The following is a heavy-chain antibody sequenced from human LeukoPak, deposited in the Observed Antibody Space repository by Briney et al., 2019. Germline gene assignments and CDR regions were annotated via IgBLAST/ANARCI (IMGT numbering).Heavy chain of an antibody. J-gene: IGHJ4*02. CDR2: ITSSGDNT. CDR3: AKGGYNIFDY. D-gene: IGHD5-24*01. Sequence: GGSLRLSCAASGFTFSSHAMSWVRQTPGKGLEWVSTITSSGDNTYYSDSVKGRFTISRDNSKNTLYLQMNSLRAEDTAEYYCAKGGYNIFDYWGQGTLVTVSS. CDR1: GFTFSSHA. V-gene: IGHV3-23*01.